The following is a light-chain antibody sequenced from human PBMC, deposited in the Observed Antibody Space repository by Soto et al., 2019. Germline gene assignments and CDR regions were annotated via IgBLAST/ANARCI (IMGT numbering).Light chain of an antibody. J-gene: IGKJ2*01. CDR2: DAS. V-gene: IGKV3-11*01. Sequence: EIVLTQSPATLSLSPGERATLSCRASQSVSSYLAWYQQKPGQGPMLLIYDASARATGIPARFSGSGSGTDFTLTISSLEPEDFAVYYCQQRSNLMYTFGQGTKLEIK. CDR1: QSVSSY. CDR3: QQRSNLMYT.